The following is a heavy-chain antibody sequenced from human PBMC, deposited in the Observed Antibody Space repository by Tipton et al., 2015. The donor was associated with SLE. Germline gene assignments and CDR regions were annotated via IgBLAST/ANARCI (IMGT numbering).Heavy chain of an antibody. V-gene: IGHV3-7*01. J-gene: IGHJ3*02. CDR3: ARVVYSGYGWGHDGFDM. Sequence: GSLSLSCVTSGFTFSTSWMSWVRQAPGKGLEWVGNINQDGGEGYYVDAVEGRFTISRDNARNSLYPRMNSLRAEDTAIYYCARVVYSGYGWGHDGFDMWGQGTMVTVSS. CDR1: GFTFSTSW. CDR2: INQDGGEG. D-gene: IGHD5-12*01.